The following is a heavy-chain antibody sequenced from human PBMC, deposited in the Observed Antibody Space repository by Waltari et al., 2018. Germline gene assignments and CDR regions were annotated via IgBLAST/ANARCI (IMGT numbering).Heavy chain of an antibody. J-gene: IGHJ4*02. CDR2: IYYSGST. CDR3: AREAVAGSFDY. CDR1: GGSISSHY. D-gene: IGHD6-19*01. Sequence: QVQLQESGPGLVKPSETLSLTCTVSGGSISSHYWSWIRQPPGKGLEWIGYIYYSGSTNYNPSRKSRVTISVDTSKNQFSLKLSSVTAADTAVYYCAREAVAGSFDYWGQGTLVTVSS. V-gene: IGHV4-59*11.